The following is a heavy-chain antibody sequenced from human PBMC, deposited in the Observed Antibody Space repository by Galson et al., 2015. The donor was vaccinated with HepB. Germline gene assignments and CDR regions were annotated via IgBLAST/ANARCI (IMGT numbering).Heavy chain of an antibody. CDR3: RALPPYDSSGYYTDY. CDR2: IYHSGST. V-gene: IGHV4-31*03. CDR1: GGSVSSGAYY. J-gene: IGHJ4*02. D-gene: IGHD3-22*01. Sequence: TLSLPCTVSGGSVSSGAYYWTWIRQHPGKGLEWIGYIYHSGSTYYNPSLKSRVSISPDTSQNQFSLSLSSVTAADTAMYYCRALPPYDSSGYYTDYWGQGTLVTVSS.